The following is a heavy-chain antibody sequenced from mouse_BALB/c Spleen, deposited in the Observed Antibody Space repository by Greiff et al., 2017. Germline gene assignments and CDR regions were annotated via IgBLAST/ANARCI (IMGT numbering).Heavy chain of an antibody. Sequence: EVMLVESGGGLVKPGGSLKLSCAASGFTFSDYYMYWVRQTPEKRLEWVATISDGGSYTYYPDSVKGRFTISRDNAKNNLYLQMSSLKSEDTAMYYCARVGLSSHYYAMDYWGQGTSVTVSS. D-gene: IGHD6-1*01. V-gene: IGHV5-4*02. CDR2: ISDGGSYT. J-gene: IGHJ4*01. CDR1: GFTFSDYY. CDR3: ARVGLSSHYYAMDY.